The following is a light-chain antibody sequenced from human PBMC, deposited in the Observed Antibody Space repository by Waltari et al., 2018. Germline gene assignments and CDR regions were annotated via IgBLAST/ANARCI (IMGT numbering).Light chain of an antibody. CDR1: SSDVGGYHY. CDR3: SSYTSSSTPVV. Sequence: QSALTQPASVSGSPGQSITISCTGTSSDVGGYHYVSWYQQYPGKAPKLMIYDVSNRPSGVSNRFSGSKSGNTASLTISGLQAEDEADYYCSSYTSSSTPVVFGGGTKLTVL. CDR2: DVS. V-gene: IGLV2-14*01. J-gene: IGLJ2*01.